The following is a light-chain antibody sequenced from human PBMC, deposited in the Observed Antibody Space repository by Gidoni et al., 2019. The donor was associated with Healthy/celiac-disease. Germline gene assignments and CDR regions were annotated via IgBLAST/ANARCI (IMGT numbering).Light chain of an antibody. J-gene: IGKJ2*01. CDR1: QSISSW. V-gene: IGKV1-5*03. Sequence: DIQMTQSPSTLSASVGDRVTITCRASQSISSWLAWYQKKPGKAPKLLIYKASNLESGGPSRFSGSGSGTEFTLTVSSLQPDDFATYYCQQYNSYSVYTFGQGTKLEIK. CDR3: QQYNSYSVYT. CDR2: KAS.